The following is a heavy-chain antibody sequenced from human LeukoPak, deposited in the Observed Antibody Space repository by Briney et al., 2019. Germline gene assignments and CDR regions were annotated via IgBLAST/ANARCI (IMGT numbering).Heavy chain of an antibody. J-gene: IGHJ6*02. V-gene: IGHV1-69*04. CDR1: GGTFSKNS. Sequence: SVKVSCKVSGGTFSKNSITWVRQAPGQGLEWMGRIIPMVGLANYAQKFQGRVTITADTSTTTVYMELSSLRSDDTAVYFCTRVQADGVPVAVDAYYQHGMDMWGQGTTVTVSS. CDR3: TRVQADGVPVAVDAYYQHGMDM. CDR2: IIPMVGLA. D-gene: IGHD2-2*01.